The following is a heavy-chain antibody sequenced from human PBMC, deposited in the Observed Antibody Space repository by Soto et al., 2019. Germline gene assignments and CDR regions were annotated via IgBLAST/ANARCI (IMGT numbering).Heavy chain of an antibody. CDR3: ARDYGDYYYYGMDV. CDR2: IYYIGST. D-gene: IGHD4-17*01. CDR1: GGSISSGVYY. Sequence: SETLSLTCTVSGGSISSGVYYWSWIRQHPGKGLEWIGYIYYIGSTYYNPSLKSRVTISVDTSKNQFSLKLSSVTAADTAVYYCARDYGDYYYYGMDVWGQGTTVTVSS. J-gene: IGHJ6*02. V-gene: IGHV4-31*03.